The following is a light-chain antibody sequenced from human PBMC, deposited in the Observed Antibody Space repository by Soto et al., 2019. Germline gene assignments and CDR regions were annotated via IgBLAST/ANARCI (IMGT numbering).Light chain of an antibody. J-gene: IGKJ1*01. Sequence: EIVMTQSPATLSVSPGERATLSCRASQSVSSNLAWYQQKPGQAPRLLIYGASTRATGIPARFSGSGSGTEFTLTISSLQSEDFAVDYCQQYNNWPLSFGQGTKVEIQ. CDR3: QQYNNWPLS. V-gene: IGKV3-15*01. CDR2: GAS. CDR1: QSVSSN.